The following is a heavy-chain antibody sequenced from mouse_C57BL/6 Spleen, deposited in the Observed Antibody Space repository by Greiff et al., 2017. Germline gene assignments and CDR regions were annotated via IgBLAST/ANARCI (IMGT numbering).Heavy chain of an antibody. CDR2: INPSNGGT. J-gene: IGHJ2*01. CDR1: GYTFTSYW. V-gene: IGHV1-53*01. Sequence: VQLQQSGTELVKPGASVKLSCKASGYTFTSYWMHWVKQRPGQGLEWIGNINPSNGGTNYNEKFKSKATLTVDKSSSTAYMQLSSLTSEDSAVYYCARGDFTTVVPFDYWGQGTTLTVSS. D-gene: IGHD1-1*01. CDR3: ARGDFTTVVPFDY.